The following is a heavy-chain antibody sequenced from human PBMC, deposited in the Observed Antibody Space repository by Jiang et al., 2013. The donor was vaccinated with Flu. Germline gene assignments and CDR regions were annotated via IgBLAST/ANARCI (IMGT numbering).Heavy chain of an antibody. D-gene: IGHD6-19*01. V-gene: IGHV3-64*01. CDR3: ARDRGYTSGWHFDY. CDR2: ISSNGGST. CDR1: GFTFSIYA. J-gene: IGHJ4*02. Sequence: QLLESGGGLVQPGGSLRLSCAASGFTFSIYAMHWVRQAPGKGLEYVSAISSNGGSTYYANSVKGRFTISRDNSKNTLYLQMGSLRAEDMAVYYCARDRGYTSGWHFDYWGQGTLVAVSS.